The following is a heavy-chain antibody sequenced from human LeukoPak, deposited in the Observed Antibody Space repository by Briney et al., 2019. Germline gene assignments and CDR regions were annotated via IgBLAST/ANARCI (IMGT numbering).Heavy chain of an antibody. CDR2: ICWNSGSI. CDR1: GFTLDDYA. CDR3: AKDDYGDYSLGVVKN. J-gene: IGHJ4*02. V-gene: IGHV3-9*01. Sequence: TGGSLRLSCAASGFTLDDYAMHWVRQAPGEGLEWVSGICWNSGSIGYGDSVKGRFTISRDNAKNSLYLQMNSLRAEDTALYYCAKDDYGDYSLGVVKNWGQGTLVTVSS. D-gene: IGHD4-17*01.